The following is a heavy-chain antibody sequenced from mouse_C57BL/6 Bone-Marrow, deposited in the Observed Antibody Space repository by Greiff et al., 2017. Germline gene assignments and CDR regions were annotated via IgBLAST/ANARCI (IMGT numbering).Heavy chain of an antibody. CDR3: AEGNYGREMDY. V-gene: IGHV5-17*01. Sequence: EVKLVESGGGLVKPGGSLKLSCAASGFTFSDYGMHWVRQAPEQGLEWVAYISSGSSTIYYADTVKGRFTISRDNAKNTLFLQMTSLRSEDTAMYYCAEGNYGREMDYWGQGTSVTVSS. D-gene: IGHD2-1*01. CDR1: GFTFSDYG. J-gene: IGHJ4*01. CDR2: ISSGSSTI.